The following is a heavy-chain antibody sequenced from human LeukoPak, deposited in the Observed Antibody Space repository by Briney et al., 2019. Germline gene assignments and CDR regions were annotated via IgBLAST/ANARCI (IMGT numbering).Heavy chain of an antibody. V-gene: IGHV1-2*06. CDR2: INPNSGGT. J-gene: IGHJ6*02. Sequence: ASVNVSCTASGYTFTGYYMHWVRQAPGQGLEWMGRINPNSGGTNYAQKFQGRVTMTRDTSISTAYMELSRLRSDDTAVYYCASGPPYNWNQSPYYYYGMDVWGQGTTVTVSS. CDR3: ASGPPYNWNQSPYYYYGMDV. CDR1: GYTFTGYY. D-gene: IGHD1-20*01.